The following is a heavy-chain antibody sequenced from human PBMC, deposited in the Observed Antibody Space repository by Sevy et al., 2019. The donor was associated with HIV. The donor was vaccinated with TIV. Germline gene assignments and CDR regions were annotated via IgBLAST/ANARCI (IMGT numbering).Heavy chain of an antibody. CDR1: GFTFSSYA. D-gene: IGHD1-1*01. CDR2: ISYDGSNK. V-gene: IGHV3-30-3*01. J-gene: IGHJ3*02. CDR3: ARVEEAGNTVGAFDI. Sequence: GGSLRLSCAASGFTFSSYAMHWVRQAPGKGLEWVAVISYDGSNKYYADSVKGRFTISRDNSKNTLYLQMNSLRAEDTAVYYCARVEEAGNTVGAFDIWGQGTMGTVS.